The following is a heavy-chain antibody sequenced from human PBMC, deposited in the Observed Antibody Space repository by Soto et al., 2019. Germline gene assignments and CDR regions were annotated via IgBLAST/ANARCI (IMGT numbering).Heavy chain of an antibody. V-gene: IGHV1-3*04. D-gene: IGHD3-9*01. CDR1: AYTFTSYA. J-gene: IGHJ4*02. CDR2: INTGNGNT. CDR3: AREPYYDFLTGFTNSFDY. Sequence: ASVKVSCKASAYTFTSYAMHWVRQAPGQRPEWMGWINTGNGNTEYSQNFQGRVTITRDTSASTAYMELSSLRSEDTAVYYCAREPYYDFLTGFTNSFDYWGLGTLVTVSS.